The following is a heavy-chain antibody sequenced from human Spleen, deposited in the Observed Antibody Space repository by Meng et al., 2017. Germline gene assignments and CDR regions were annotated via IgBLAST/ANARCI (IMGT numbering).Heavy chain of an antibody. V-gene: IGHV4-34*01. CDR3: ARGPTTMAHDFDY. D-gene: IGHD4-11*01. Sequence: QVHRQQWGAGLLQPSETLSLTCVVSGGSFSDYYWSWIRQPPGKGLEWIGEINHSGSTNYNPSLESRATISVDTSQNNLSLKLSSVTAADSAVYYCARGPTTMAHDFDYWGQGTLVTVSS. CDR2: INHSGST. CDR1: GGSFSDYY. J-gene: IGHJ4*02.